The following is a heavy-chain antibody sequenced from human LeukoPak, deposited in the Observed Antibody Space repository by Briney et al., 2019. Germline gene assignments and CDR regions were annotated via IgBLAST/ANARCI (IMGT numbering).Heavy chain of an antibody. D-gene: IGHD4-23*01. J-gene: IGHJ6*02. Sequence: PSQTLSLTCTVSGGSISSGGYYWSWIRQHPGKGLEWIGYIYYSGSTYYNPSLKSRVTISVDTSKNQFSLKLSSVTAADTAVYYCARDGATVVTPPNGMDVWGQGTTVTVSS. CDR1: GGSISSGGYY. CDR3: ARDGATVVTPPNGMDV. V-gene: IGHV4-31*03. CDR2: IYYSGST.